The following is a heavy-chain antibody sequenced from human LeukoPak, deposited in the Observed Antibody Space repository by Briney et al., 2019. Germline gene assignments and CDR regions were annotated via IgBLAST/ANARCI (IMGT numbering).Heavy chain of an antibody. Sequence: GGSLRLSCAASGFAFSSYSMNWVRQAPGKGLEWVSSISSSSSYIYYADSVKGRFSISRDNAQNSLYLQMNSLRAEDTAVYYCARVGGGGSGTYYMDVWGKETTVTVSS. CDR1: GFAFSSYS. CDR2: ISSSSSYI. J-gene: IGHJ6*03. V-gene: IGHV3-21*01. D-gene: IGHD3-10*01. CDR3: ARVGGGGSGTYYMDV.